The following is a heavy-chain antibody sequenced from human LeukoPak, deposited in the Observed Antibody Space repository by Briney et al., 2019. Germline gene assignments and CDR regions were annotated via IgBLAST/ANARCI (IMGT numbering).Heavy chain of an antibody. Sequence: GESLKISRKGSGYSLTTYWIGWVRQMPGKSLELMGIIYPGDSDTRYSPSFQGQVTISVDESISTAYLQWSSLEASDSAMYYCARHRRDYGGNSGGRAIDCWGQGTLVSVFS. V-gene: IGHV5-51*01. D-gene: IGHD4-23*01. CDR1: GYSLTTYW. CDR2: IYPGDSDT. CDR3: ARHRRDYGGNSGGRAIDC. J-gene: IGHJ4*02.